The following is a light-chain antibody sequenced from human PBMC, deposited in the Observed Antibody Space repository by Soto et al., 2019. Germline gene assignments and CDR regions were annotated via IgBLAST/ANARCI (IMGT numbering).Light chain of an antibody. J-gene: IGKJ1*01. CDR1: QSVSSN. V-gene: IGKV3D-15*01. Sequence: EIVMTQSPATLSVSPGERATLSCRASQSVSSNFSWYQQKPGQAPRLLIYGASSRATGIPDRFSGSGSGTDFTLTISRLEPEDFAVYYCQQYNNWPRTFGQGTRVEI. CDR2: GAS. CDR3: QQYNNWPRT.